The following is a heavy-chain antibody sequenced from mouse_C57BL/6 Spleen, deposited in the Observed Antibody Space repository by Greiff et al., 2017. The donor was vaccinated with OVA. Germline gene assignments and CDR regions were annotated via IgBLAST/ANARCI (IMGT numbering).Heavy chain of an antibody. Sequence: QVQLQQSGAELARPGASVKLSCKASGYTFTSYGISWVKQRTGQGLEWIGEIYPRSGNTYYNEKFKGKATLTADKSSSTAYMELRSLTSEDSAVDFCARSPYGNYNYAMDYWGQGTSVTVSS. D-gene: IGHD2-1*01. CDR1: GYTFTSYG. V-gene: IGHV1-81*01. CDR3: ARSPYGNYNYAMDY. CDR2: IYPRSGNT. J-gene: IGHJ4*01.